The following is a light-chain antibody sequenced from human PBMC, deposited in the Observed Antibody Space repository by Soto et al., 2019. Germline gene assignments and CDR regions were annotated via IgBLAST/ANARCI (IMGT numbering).Light chain of an antibody. J-gene: IGKJ2*01. CDR3: QQRSNWPPLYT. CDR1: QSVSSY. CDR2: DAS. Sequence: EIVLTQSPATLSLSPGERATLSCRASQSVSSYLAWYQQKPGQAPRLLIYDASNRATGIPARFSGSGSGTDFTLTISSLEPEDFAVYYCQQRSNWPPLYTFCQSTKLEIK. V-gene: IGKV3-11*01.